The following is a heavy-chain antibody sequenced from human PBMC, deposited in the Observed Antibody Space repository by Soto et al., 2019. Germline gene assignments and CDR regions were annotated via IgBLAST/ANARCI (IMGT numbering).Heavy chain of an antibody. CDR2: INAGNGNT. CDR3: ARDNHWLYYYSGMDV. J-gene: IGHJ6*02. D-gene: IGHD5-12*01. CDR1: GYTFTSYA. Sequence: GAAVKVSCKASGYTFTSYAMHWVRQAPGQRLEWMGWINAGNGNTKYSQKFQGRVTITRDTSASTAYMELSSLRSEDTAVYYCARDNHWLYYYSGMDVWGQGTTVTVSS. V-gene: IGHV1-3*01.